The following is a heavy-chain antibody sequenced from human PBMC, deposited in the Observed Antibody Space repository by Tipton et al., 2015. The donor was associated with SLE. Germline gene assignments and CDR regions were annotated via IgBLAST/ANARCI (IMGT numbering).Heavy chain of an antibody. V-gene: IGHV3-7*01. J-gene: IGHJ4*02. D-gene: IGHD3-10*01. CDR3: GKDIEPGDYGSGFAIDS. CDR1: GFAFSSYW. Sequence: SLRLSCAASGFAFSSYWMTWVRQAPGKGLEWVANIKQGGREKNYVGSVKGRFTISRDDAKNSLYLQMNSLRADDTAVYYCGKDIEPGDYGSGFAIDSWGQGTLVTVSS. CDR2: IKQGGREK.